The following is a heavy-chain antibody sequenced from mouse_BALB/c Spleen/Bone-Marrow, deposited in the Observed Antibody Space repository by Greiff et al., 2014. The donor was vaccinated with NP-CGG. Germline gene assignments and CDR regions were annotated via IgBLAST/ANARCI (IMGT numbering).Heavy chain of an antibody. D-gene: IGHD2-3*01. CDR2: IWSDGST. V-gene: IGHV2-6-1*01. CDR3: ARHDNDGYYLAY. J-gene: IGHJ3*01. CDR1: GFSLTSYG. Sequence: VQLVESGPGLVAPSQSLSITCTISGFSLTSYGVHWVRQPPGKGLEWLVVIWSDGSTTYNSAFKSRLSISKDNSKSQVFLKMNSLQTDDTAMYYCARHDNDGYYLAYWGQGTLVTVSA.